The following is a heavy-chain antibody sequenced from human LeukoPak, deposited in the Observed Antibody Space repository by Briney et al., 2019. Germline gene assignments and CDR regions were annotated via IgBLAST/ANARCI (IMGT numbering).Heavy chain of an antibody. CDR3: AISKKGGGSGY. CDR1: GGSISSGDYY. J-gene: IGHJ4*02. V-gene: IGHV4-30-4*08. CDR2: IYYSGST. Sequence: SQTLSLTCTVSGGSISSGDYYWSWIRQPPGKGLEWIGYIYYSGSTYYNPSLKSRVTISVDTSKNQFSLKLTSVTAADTAVYYCAISKKGGGSGYWGQGTLVTVSS. D-gene: IGHD2-15*01.